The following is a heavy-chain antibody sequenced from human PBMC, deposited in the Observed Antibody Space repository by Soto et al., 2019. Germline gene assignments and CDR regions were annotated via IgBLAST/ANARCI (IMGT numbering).Heavy chain of an antibody. Sequence: EVQLVESGGGLAQPGGSLRLSCAASGFTFSSYWMGWVRQAPGKGLEWVANIKQDGSQTYYVDSVKGRFTISRDNAKNSLYRQMNTLRVEDTAVYYCVGGGGWLQTEWGQGTLVTVSS. V-gene: IGHV3-7*04. CDR3: VGGGGWLQTE. J-gene: IGHJ4*02. CDR2: IKQDGSQT. D-gene: IGHD6-19*01. CDR1: GFTFSSYW.